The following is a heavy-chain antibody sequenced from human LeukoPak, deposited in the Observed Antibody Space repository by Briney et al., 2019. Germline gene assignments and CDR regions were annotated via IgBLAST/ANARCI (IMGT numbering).Heavy chain of an antibody. CDR3: ARAHNWKYGTFDY. CDR2: ISSSSSYI. D-gene: IGHD1-20*01. J-gene: IGHJ4*02. V-gene: IGHV3-21*01. CDR1: GLTFSSYS. Sequence: GGSLRLSCAASGLTFSSYSMNWVRQAPGKGLGWVSCISSSSSYIYNADSVKGRFTISRDNAKNSLYLQMNSLRVEDTAVYYCARAHNWKYGTFDYWGQGTLVTVSS.